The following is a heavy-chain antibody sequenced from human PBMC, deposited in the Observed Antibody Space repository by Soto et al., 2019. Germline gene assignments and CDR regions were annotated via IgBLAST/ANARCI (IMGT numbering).Heavy chain of an antibody. V-gene: IGHV1-18*01. CDR1: GSTFTTYD. CDR2: ISPNNGDT. J-gene: IGHJ4*02. D-gene: IGHD6-19*01. CDR3: ARAYSSGWSASY. Sequence: QVQLVQSGAEAKKPGASVKVSCTATGSTFTTYDINWVRQAPGQGLEWMGWISPNNGDTDYAQKFQDRLTMTTDTSTSTAYMELRSLRSDDTAVYYCARAYSSGWSASYWGQGTLVTVSS.